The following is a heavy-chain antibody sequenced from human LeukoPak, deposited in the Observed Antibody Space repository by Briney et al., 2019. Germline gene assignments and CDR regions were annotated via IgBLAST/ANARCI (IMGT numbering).Heavy chain of an antibody. Sequence: GGSLRLSCAASGFTFSSHWMHWVRQAPGKGLVWVSRINSDGSSISYADSVKGRFTISRDNAKNSLYLQMSSLRAEDTAVYYCAREAPTYYYYYGMDVWGQGTTVTVSS. CDR2: INSDGSSI. J-gene: IGHJ6*02. CDR1: GFTFSSHW. D-gene: IGHD4-17*01. CDR3: AREAPTYYYYYGMDV. V-gene: IGHV3-74*01.